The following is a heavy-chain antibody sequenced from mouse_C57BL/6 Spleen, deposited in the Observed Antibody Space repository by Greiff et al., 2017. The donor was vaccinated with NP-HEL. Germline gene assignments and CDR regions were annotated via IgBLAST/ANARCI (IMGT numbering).Heavy chain of an antibody. CDR1: GFTFSDYG. Sequence: EVQLVESGGGLVKPGGSLKLSCAASGFTFSDYGMHWVRQAPEKGLEWVAYISSGSSTIYYADTVKGRFTISRDNAKNTLFLQMTSLRSEDTAMYYCARSLDVYAMDYWGQGTSVTVSS. V-gene: IGHV5-17*01. J-gene: IGHJ4*01. CDR3: ARSLDVYAMDY. CDR2: ISSGSSTI.